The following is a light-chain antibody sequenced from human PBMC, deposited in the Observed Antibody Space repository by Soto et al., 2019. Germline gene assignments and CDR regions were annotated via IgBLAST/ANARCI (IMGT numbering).Light chain of an antibody. V-gene: IGLV2-14*03. Sequence: QSALTQPASVSAYPGQSITISCSGTSSDVGGYNYVSWYQQRPGKAPQLLIYDVTNRPSGVSYRFSGSKSGSTASLTISGPQAEDEADYYCSSYTTSNTVVFGGGTQLTVL. CDR2: DVT. J-gene: IGLJ2*01. CDR3: SSYTTSNTVV. CDR1: SSDVGGYNY.